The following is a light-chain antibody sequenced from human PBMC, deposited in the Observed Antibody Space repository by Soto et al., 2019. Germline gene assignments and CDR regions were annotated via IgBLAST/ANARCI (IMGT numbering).Light chain of an antibody. J-gene: IGKJ4*01. V-gene: IGKV1-9*01. CDR2: AAS. Sequence: DIQLTQSPSFRSASVGDRVTFTCRASQVISNFLAWYQQKPGEAPKLLIYAASTLHSGVPSRFSGSGSGTEFTLTISSLQPEDSATYYCQQLNSYPLTFGEGTKVEIK. CDR3: QQLNSYPLT. CDR1: QVISNF.